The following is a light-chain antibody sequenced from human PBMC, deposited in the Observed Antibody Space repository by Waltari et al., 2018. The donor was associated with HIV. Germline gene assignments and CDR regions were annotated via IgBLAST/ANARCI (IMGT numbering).Light chain of an antibody. J-gene: IGLJ2*01. CDR2: DVS. V-gene: IGLV2-23*02. CDR1: YIAVGNYHL. Sequence: QSALTQPASVSGNPGQSVTITCTGTYIAVGNYHLFSWYQQHPGRAPKLIIYDVSKRPSGVSSRFSGSKSGYWASLTISGLLTEDESHYYCLTYVSDSKTWYFCGGTYLTV. CDR3: LTYVSDSKTWY.